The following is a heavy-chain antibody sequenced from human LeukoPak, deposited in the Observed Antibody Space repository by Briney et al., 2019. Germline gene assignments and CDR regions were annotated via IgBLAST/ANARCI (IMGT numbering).Heavy chain of an antibody. CDR1: GGTLSRYA. V-gene: IGHV1-69*13. CDR3: ARTAAGMSSGDYYYYYMDV. D-gene: IGHD6-13*01. Sequence: SVKVSCKTSGGTLSRYAISWVRQAPGQGLEWMGEIIPIFGTANYAQKFQGRVTITADESTSTAYMELSSLRSDDTAVYYCARTAAGMSSGDYYYYYMDVWGKGTTVTITS. J-gene: IGHJ6*03. CDR2: IIPIFGTA.